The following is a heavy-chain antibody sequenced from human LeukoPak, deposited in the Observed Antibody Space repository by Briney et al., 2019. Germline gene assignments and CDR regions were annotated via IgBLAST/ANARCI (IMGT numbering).Heavy chain of an antibody. CDR3: ARDRVASSWYSGLPDY. D-gene: IGHD6-13*01. V-gene: IGHV1-69*05. J-gene: IGHJ4*02. CDR2: IIPIFGTA. Sequence: ASVKVSCKASGGTFSSYAISWVRQAPGQGLEWMGRIIPIFGTANYAQKFQGRVTITTDESTSTAYMELSSLRSEDTAVYYCARDRVASSWYSGLPDYWGQGTLVTVSS. CDR1: GGTFSSYA.